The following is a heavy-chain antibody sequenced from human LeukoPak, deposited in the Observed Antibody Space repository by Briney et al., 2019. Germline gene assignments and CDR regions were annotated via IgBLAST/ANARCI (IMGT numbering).Heavy chain of an antibody. V-gene: IGHV3-23*01. CDR3: AKGEDSSGYQGGLWGGGRRPAPIDF. D-gene: IGHD5-18*01. CDR2: ISGSGFGT. Sequence: PGGSLRLSCAASGITFSSHAMSWVRQAPGKGLEWVSGISGSGFGTYYADSVKGRFTISRDNSENTLYLQMNSLRAEDTAVYYCAKGEDSSGYQGGLWGGGRRPAPIDFWGQGTQVTVSS. CDR1: GITFSSHA. J-gene: IGHJ4*02.